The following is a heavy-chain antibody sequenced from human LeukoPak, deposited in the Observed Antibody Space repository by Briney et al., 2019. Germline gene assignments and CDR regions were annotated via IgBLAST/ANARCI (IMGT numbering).Heavy chain of an antibody. Sequence: SETLSLTCNVSGGSINSYYWSWIRQPPGKGLEWIGYIYYSGSTNYNPSLKSRVTISVDTSKNQFSLKLSSVTAADTAVYYCARHVAKYYYDSSGYRQFDYWGQGTLVTVSS. CDR3: ARHVAKYYYDSSGYRQFDY. D-gene: IGHD3-22*01. CDR1: GGSINSYY. V-gene: IGHV4-59*08. CDR2: IYYSGST. J-gene: IGHJ4*02.